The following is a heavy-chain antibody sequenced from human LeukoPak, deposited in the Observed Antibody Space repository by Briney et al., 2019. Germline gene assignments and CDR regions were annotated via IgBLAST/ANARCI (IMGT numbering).Heavy chain of an antibody. CDR3: ARGPRGAFDI. Sequence: ASVKVSCKASGGTFSSYAISWVRQALGQGLEWMGWISAYNGNTNYAQKLQGRVTMTTDTSTSTAYMELRSLRSDDTAVYYCARGPRGAFDIWGQGTMVTVSS. J-gene: IGHJ3*02. CDR2: ISAYNGNT. D-gene: IGHD3-16*01. V-gene: IGHV1-18*01. CDR1: GGTFSSYA.